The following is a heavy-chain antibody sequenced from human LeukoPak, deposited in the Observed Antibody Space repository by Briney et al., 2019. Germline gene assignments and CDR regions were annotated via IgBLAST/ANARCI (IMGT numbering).Heavy chain of an antibody. V-gene: IGHV4-4*07. J-gene: IGHJ4*02. CDR3: AREGTDEYFDWLFLDY. Sequence: SETLSLTCTVSGVSISSYFWSWIRQPAGKGLEWIGRIYTSGNTNYNPSLKSRVTMSVDTSKNQFSLKLKSVTAADTAVYYCAREGTDEYFDWLFLDYWGQGTLVTVSS. D-gene: IGHD3-9*01. CDR1: GVSISSYF. CDR2: IYTSGNT.